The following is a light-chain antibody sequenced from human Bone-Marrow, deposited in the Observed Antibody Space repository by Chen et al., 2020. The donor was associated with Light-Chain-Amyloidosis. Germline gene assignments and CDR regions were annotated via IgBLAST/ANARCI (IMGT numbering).Light chain of an antibody. Sequence: SHELTQPPSVSVSPGQTARITCSGDDLPTKYAYWYQQNPGQAPVLVIHRDTERPSGISERCSGSTSGRTATLSISGVQAEDEADYHCQSADSSGTYEVIFGGGTKLTVL. CDR3: QSADSSGTYEVI. CDR1: DLPTKY. V-gene: IGLV3-25*03. J-gene: IGLJ2*01. CDR2: RDT.